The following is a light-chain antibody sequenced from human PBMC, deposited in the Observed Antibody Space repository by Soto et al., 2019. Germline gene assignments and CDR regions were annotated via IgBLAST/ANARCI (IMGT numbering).Light chain of an antibody. J-gene: IGLJ3*02. Sequence: QAVVTQEPSFSXSPGGTVTLTCGLRSGSVSTSYYPSWYQQTPGQAPRTLIYSTNTRSSGVPDRFSGSILGNKAALTITGAQADDESDYYCVLYMGSGVWGFGGGTKLTVL. CDR3: VLYMGSGVWG. CDR2: STN. CDR1: SGSVSTSYY. V-gene: IGLV8-61*01.